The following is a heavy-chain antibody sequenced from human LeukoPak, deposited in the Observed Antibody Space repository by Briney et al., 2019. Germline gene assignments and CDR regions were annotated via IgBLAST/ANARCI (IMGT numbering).Heavy chain of an antibody. V-gene: IGHV4-31*03. CDR1: GGSISSGGYY. CDR2: IYYSGST. D-gene: IGHD3-22*01. Sequence: SQTLSLTCTVSGGSISSGGYYWSWIRQRPGKGLEWIGYIYYSGSTYYNPSLKSRVTISVDTSKNQFSLKLSSVTAADTAVYYCARERSSNYDSSGYYYYYGMDVWGQGTTVTVSS. CDR3: ARERSSNYDSSGYYYYYGMDV. J-gene: IGHJ6*02.